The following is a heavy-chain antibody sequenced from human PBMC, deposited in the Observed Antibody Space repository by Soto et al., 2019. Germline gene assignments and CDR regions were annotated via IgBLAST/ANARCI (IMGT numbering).Heavy chain of an antibody. V-gene: IGHV1-18*01. Sequence: ASVKVSCKASGYTFTSYGISWVRQAPGQGLEWMGWISAYNGNTNYAQKLQGRVTITADESTSTAYMELSSLRSEDTAVYYCARGGTLGYYYGMDVWGQGTTVTVSS. D-gene: IGHD1-1*01. J-gene: IGHJ6*02. CDR2: ISAYNGNT. CDR1: GYTFTSYG. CDR3: ARGGTLGYYYGMDV.